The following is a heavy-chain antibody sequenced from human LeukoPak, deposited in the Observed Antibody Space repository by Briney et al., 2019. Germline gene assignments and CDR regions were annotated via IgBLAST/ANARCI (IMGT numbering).Heavy chain of an antibody. D-gene: IGHD3-22*01. CDR3: ARDYYDSSGYYPGYFQH. J-gene: IGHJ1*01. CDR2: IYPGDSET. CDR1: GYSFTSYW. Sequence: GESLNISCKGSGYSFTSYWIGWVRQMPGKGLEWMGIIYPGDSETRYSPSFQGQVTISADKSISTAYLQWSSLKASDTAMYYCARDYYDSSGYYPGYFQHWGQGTLVTVSS. V-gene: IGHV5-51*01.